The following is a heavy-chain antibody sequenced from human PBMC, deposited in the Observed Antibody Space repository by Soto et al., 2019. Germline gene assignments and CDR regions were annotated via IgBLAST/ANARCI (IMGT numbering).Heavy chain of an antibody. D-gene: IGHD5-12*01. CDR2: IYWDDDK. J-gene: IGHJ4*02. V-gene: IGHV2-5*02. CDR3: VQPYQWLRFDY. CDR1: GFSLSTSGVG. Sequence: SGPTLVNPTQTLTLTCTFSGFSLSTSGVGVGWIRQPPAKALEWLALIYWDDDKRYSPSLKSRLTITKDTSKNQVVLTMTNMDPVDTATYYCVQPYQWLRFDYWGQGTLVTVSS.